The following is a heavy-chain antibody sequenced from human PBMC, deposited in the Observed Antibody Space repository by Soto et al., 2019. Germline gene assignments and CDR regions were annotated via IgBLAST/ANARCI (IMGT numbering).Heavy chain of an antibody. J-gene: IGHJ4*02. V-gene: IGHV3-21*01. CDR1: GFTFSSYS. D-gene: IGHD3-9*01. CDR3: ARQEAAYYDILTGAPTGHYFDY. CDR2: ISSSSSYI. Sequence: GGSLRLSCAASGFTFSSYSMNWVRQAPGKGLEWVSSISSSSSYIYYADSVKGRFTISRDNAKNSLYLQMNSLRAEDTAVYYCARQEAAYYDILTGAPTGHYFDYWGQGTLVTVSS.